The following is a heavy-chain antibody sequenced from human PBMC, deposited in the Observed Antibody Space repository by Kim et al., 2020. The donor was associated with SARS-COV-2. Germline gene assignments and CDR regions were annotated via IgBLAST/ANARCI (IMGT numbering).Heavy chain of an antibody. V-gene: IGHV3-33*01. Sequence: GGSLRLSCAASGFRFSSYGLHWVRQAPGKGLEWVAYISYDARDKFYAYSVKGRFTISRDNSKNTLYLQTNSLRVEDTAVFYCARGPVDPKDGWYFDLWGRGPPVTVSP. CDR2: ISYDARDK. D-gene: IGHD5-12*01. J-gene: IGHJ2*01. CDR3: ARGPVDPKDGWYFDL. CDR1: GFRFSSYG.